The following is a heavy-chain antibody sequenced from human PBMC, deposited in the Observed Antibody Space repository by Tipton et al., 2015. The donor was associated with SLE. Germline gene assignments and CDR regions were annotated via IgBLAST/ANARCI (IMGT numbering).Heavy chain of an antibody. J-gene: IGHJ2*01. CDR3: ARERAAAGYWYFDL. D-gene: IGHD6-13*01. Sequence: TLSLTCTVSGGSISSYYRSWIRQPPGKGLEWIGYIYYSGSTYYNPSLKSRVTISGDTSKNLFSLKLSSVTAADTAVYYCARERAAAGYWYFDLWGRGTLVTVSS. CDR1: GGSISSYY. V-gene: IGHV4-59*12. CDR2: IYYSGST.